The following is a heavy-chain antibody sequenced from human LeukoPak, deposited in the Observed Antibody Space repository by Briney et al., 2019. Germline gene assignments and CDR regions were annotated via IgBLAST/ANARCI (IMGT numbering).Heavy chain of an antibody. CDR1: GGSFSGYY. V-gene: IGHV4-34*01. D-gene: IGHD2-15*01. CDR2: IKHSGST. CDR3: ARGPPVVVAATEDWFDP. Sequence: SETLSLTCAVYGGSFSGYYWSWIRQPPGKGLEWIGEIKHSGSTNYNPSLKSRVTISVDTSKNQFSLKLSSVTAADTAVYYCARGPPVVVAATEDWFDPWGQGTLVTVSS. J-gene: IGHJ5*02.